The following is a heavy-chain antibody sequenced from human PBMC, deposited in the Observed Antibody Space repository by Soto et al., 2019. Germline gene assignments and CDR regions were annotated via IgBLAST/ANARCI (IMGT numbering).Heavy chain of an antibody. CDR1: GGTFSSYA. CDR2: IIPISGTA. V-gene: IGHV1-69*01. D-gene: IGHD2-2*01. Sequence: QVQLVQSGAEVKKPGSSVKVSCKASGGTFSSYAISWVRQAPRQGLEWMGGIIPISGTANYAQKFQGRVTITADESTSTVYMGLSSLRSEDTAVYFCARSQGSSTSLEIYYYYYYGMDVWGQGTTVTISS. CDR3: ARSQGSSTSLEIYYYYYYGMDV. J-gene: IGHJ6*02.